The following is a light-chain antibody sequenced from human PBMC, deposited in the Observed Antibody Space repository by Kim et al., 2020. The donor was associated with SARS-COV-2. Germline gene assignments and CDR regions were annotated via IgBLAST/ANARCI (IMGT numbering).Light chain of an antibody. CDR3: QQYGCARA. Sequence: DIQMTQSPSSLSASVGDRVTITCQASQDISNYLNWYQQKPGKAPKLLIYDASNLETGVPSRFSGSGSGTDFTFTISSLQPEDIATYYCQQYGCARAFGGGTKVDIK. CDR2: DAS. CDR1: QDISNY. V-gene: IGKV1-33*01. J-gene: IGKJ4*01.